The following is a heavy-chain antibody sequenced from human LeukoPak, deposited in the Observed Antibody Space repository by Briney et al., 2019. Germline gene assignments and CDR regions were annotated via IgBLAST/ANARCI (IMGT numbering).Heavy chain of an antibody. V-gene: IGHV3-64*01. D-gene: IGHD5-18*01. CDR1: GFTFTSYA. CDR2: ISSNGGST. J-gene: IGHJ4*02. CDR3: ARAPYVDTAIDY. Sequence: GGSLRLSCAASGFTFTSYAMHWVRQAPGKGLEYISAISSNGGSTYYAKSVKGRFTISRDNSKNTLYLQMGSLRAEDMAVYYCARAPYVDTAIDYWGQGTLVTVSS.